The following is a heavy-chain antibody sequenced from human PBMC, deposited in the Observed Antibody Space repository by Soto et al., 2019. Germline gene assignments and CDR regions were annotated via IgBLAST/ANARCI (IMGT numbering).Heavy chain of an antibody. Sequence: QITLKESGPTLVKPTQTLTLTCTFSGFSLSTSGVGVGWIRQPPGKALEWLALIYWDDDKRYSPSLKSRLTITKDTSKNQVVLTMTNMDPVDTATYYCAHIQSTILWFGELPMYYFDYWGQGTLVTVSS. V-gene: IGHV2-5*02. CDR1: GFSLSTSGVG. CDR2: IYWDDDK. J-gene: IGHJ4*02. CDR3: AHIQSTILWFGELPMYYFDY. D-gene: IGHD3-10*01.